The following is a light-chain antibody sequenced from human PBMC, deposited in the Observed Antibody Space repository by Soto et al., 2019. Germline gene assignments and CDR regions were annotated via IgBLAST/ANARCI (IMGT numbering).Light chain of an antibody. CDR2: GAS. CDR1: QSISRY. Sequence: IVLTQSPGTLSLSPGERTTLSRRASQSISRYLAWYQQKPGQAPRLFIYGASTRATGIPARFSGSGSGTEFTLTIRSLQSEDFAVYYCQQYNNWPPWKCGQGTKGDI. V-gene: IGKV3-15*01. J-gene: IGKJ1*01. CDR3: QQYNNWPPWK.